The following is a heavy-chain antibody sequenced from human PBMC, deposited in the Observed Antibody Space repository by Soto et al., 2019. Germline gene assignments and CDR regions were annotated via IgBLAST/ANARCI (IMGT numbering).Heavy chain of an antibody. CDR2: INSDGSST. J-gene: IGHJ5*02. D-gene: IGHD4-17*01. CDR3: ARDRYYGDYPRGNWFDP. CDR1: GFTFSSYW. V-gene: IGHV3-74*01. Sequence: GGSLRLSCAASGFTFSSYWMHWVRQAPGKGLVWVSRINSDGSSTSYADSVKGRLTISRDNAKNTLYLQMNSLRAEDTAVYYCARDRYYGDYPRGNWFDPWGQGTLVTVSS.